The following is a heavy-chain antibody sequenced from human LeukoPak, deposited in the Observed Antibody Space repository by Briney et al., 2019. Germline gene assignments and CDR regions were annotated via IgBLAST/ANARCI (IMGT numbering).Heavy chain of an antibody. D-gene: IGHD2-2*01. CDR3: ARDRSSTSPSWFDP. V-gene: IGHV3-21*01. CDR2: ISSSSSYI. J-gene: IGHJ5*02. Sequence: PGGSLRLSCAASGFTFSSYSMNWVRQAPGKGLEWVSSISSSSSYIYYADSVKGRFTISRDNAKNSLYLQMNSLRAEDTAVYYCARDRSSTSPSWFDPWGQGTLVTVSS. CDR1: GFTFSSYS.